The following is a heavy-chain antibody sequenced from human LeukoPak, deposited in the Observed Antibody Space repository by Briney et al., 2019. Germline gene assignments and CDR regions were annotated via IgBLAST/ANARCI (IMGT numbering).Heavy chain of an antibody. CDR2: IKQDGSEK. Sequence: PGGSLRLSCAASGFTFSSYWMSWVRQAPGKGLEWVANIKQDGSEKYYVASVKGRFTISRDNAKNSLYLQMNSLRAEDTAVYYCAREPFWSGYFSNIHFAYWGRGTLVTVSS. D-gene: IGHD3-3*01. CDR1: GFTFSSYW. J-gene: IGHJ4*02. CDR3: AREPFWSGYFSNIHFAY. V-gene: IGHV3-7*01.